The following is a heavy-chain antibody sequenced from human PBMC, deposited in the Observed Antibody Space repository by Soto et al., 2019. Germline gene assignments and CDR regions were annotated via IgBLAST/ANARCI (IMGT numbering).Heavy chain of an antibody. J-gene: IGHJ4*02. V-gene: IGHV1-58*01. CDR3: AAEAPNDFWSGYLSH. D-gene: IGHD3-3*01. CDR1: GFTFTSSA. Sequence: SVKVSCKASGFTFTSSAVQWVRQARGQRLEWIGWIVVGSGNTNYAQKFQERVTITRDMSTSTAYMELSSLRSEDTAVYYCAAEAPNDFWSGYLSHWGQGTLVTVSS. CDR2: IVVGSGNT.